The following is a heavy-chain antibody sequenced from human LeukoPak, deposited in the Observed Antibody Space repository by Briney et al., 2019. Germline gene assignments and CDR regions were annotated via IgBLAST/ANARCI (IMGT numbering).Heavy chain of an antibody. J-gene: IGHJ4*02. CDR2: IYYSGST. V-gene: IGHV4-39*07. Sequence: SETLPLTCTVSGGSISSSSYYWGWIRQPPGKGLEWIGSIYYSGSTYYNPSLKSRVTISVDTSKNQFSLKLSSVTAADTAVYYCARDANRDGYHFDYWGQGTLVTVSS. CDR1: GGSISSSSYY. CDR3: ARDANRDGYHFDY. D-gene: IGHD5-24*01.